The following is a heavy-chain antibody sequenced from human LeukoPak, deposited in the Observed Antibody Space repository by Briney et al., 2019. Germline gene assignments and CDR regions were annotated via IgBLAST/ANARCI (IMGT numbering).Heavy chain of an antibody. Sequence: PSETLSLTCTVSGGSISSGDYYWSWIRQPPGKGLEWIGYIYYSGSTYYNPSLKSRVTISVDTSKNQFSLKLSSVTAADTAVYYCARDPSVDTAMGPLDYWGQGTLVTVSS. CDR3: ARDPSVDTAMGPLDY. V-gene: IGHV4-30-4*08. D-gene: IGHD5-18*01. CDR2: IYYSGST. J-gene: IGHJ4*02. CDR1: GGSISSGDYY.